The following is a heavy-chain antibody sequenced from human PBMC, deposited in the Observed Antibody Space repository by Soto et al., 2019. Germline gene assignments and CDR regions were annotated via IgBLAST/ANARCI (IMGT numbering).Heavy chain of an antibody. CDR2: ISYDGSSQ. D-gene: IGHD3-10*01. Sequence: QVQLVESGGGDVQPGRSLRLSCAASGFTFCKYGMHWVRQVPGKGLEWVAAISYDGSSQHFADSVKGRFTISRDNSGNTLYLHMNSLTTEDTALYYCAKDRAWQSGRYYYGMDVWGQGTTVTVSS. V-gene: IGHV3-30*18. CDR3: AKDRAWQSGRYYYGMDV. CDR1: GFTFCKYG. J-gene: IGHJ6*02.